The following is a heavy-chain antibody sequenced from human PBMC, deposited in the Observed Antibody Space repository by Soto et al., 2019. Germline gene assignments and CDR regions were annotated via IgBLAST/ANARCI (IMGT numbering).Heavy chain of an antibody. J-gene: IGHJ4*02. CDR1: GFTFSSYL. Sequence: GGSLRLSCEVSGFTFSSYLMIWVRQAPGKGLEWVSSISSRSSDIYYADSVKGRFTISRDNAKNSLYLQMNSLRAEDTAVYYCARDQGKTFDHWGQGTLVTVSS. V-gene: IGHV3-21*01. CDR3: ARDQGKTFDH. CDR2: ISSRSSDI.